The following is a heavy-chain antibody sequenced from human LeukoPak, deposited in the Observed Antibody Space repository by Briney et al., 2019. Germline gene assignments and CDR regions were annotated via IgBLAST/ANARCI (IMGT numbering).Heavy chain of an antibody. V-gene: IGHV5-51*01. CDR3: ALLLMEGRRNYFYYTDV. Sequence: GESLKISCKGSGHNFTSQWIAWVRQMPGKGLEWMGIIFPDDSDLRVSPSFQGRVPLSADKSINTAYFQWASLKASDSAIYYCALLLMEGRRNYFYYTDVWGEGTTVTVSS. J-gene: IGHJ6*03. CDR2: IFPDDSDL. CDR1: GHNFTSQW. D-gene: IGHD2/OR15-2a*01.